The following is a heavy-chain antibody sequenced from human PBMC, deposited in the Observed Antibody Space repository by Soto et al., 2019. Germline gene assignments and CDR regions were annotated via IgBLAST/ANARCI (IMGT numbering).Heavy chain of an antibody. V-gene: IGHV1-18*04. CDR2: NSGNNGAT. CDR1: GYNFVNHG. Sequence: QVQLVQSGPEVMNPGASVKVSCKTSGYNFVNHGISWVRQAPGRGLEWLGWNSGNNGATKYGKRLQGRVTMTIDTSTTTAYMELRSLRSDDTAVYYCARDLYPLAYYFDYWGQGTLVTVSS. J-gene: IGHJ4*02. CDR3: ARDLYPLAYYFDY.